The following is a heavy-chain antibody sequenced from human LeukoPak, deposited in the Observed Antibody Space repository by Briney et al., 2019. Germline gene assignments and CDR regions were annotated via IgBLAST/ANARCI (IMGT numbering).Heavy chain of an antibody. J-gene: IGHJ4*02. CDR1: GYSFTGNY. V-gene: IGHV1-2*06. D-gene: IGHD5-24*01. CDR2: LNPNTGHA. CDR3: AKGRDGADRIIL. Sequence: GASVKVSCKASGYSFTGNYMHWVRLAPGQGPEWMERLNPNTGHAVYAFKFQGRVTITRDTSSSTAYMEVTRLTSDDTALYYCAKGRDGADRIILWGQGTLVTVSS.